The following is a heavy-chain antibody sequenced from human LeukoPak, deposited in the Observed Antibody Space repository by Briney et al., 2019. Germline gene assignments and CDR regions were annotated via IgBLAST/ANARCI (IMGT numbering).Heavy chain of an antibody. Sequence: SETLSLTCTVSGGSIGSYYWSWIRQPPGKGLEWIGYIYYSGSTNYNPSLKSRVTISVDTSKNQFSLKVSSVTAADTAVYYCASRTGYYDGFDYWGQGTLVTVSS. V-gene: IGHV4-59*01. D-gene: IGHD3/OR15-3a*01. CDR3: ASRTGYYDGFDY. CDR1: GGSIGSYY. J-gene: IGHJ4*02. CDR2: IYYSGST.